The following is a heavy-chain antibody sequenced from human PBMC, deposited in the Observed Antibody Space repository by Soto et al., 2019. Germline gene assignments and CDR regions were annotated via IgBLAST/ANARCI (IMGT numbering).Heavy chain of an antibody. CDR3: ARGTEPSIAIY. CDR2: IYHSGST. D-gene: IGHD2-15*01. V-gene: IGHV4-30-2*01. J-gene: IGHJ4*02. Sequence: PSETLSLTCAVSGGSISSGGYSWSWIRQPPGKGLEWIGYIYHSGSTYYNPSLKSRVTISVDRSKNQFSLKLSSVTAADTAVYYCARGTEPSIAIYWGQGTLVTVSS. CDR1: GGSISSGGYS.